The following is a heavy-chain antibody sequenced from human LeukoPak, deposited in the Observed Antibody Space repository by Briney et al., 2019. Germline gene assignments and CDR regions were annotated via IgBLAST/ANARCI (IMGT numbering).Heavy chain of an antibody. V-gene: IGHV1-69*06. CDR2: IIPIFGTA. CDR3: ARGIAAAGENNWFDP. Sequence: ASVKVSCKASGGTFSSYAISWVRQAPGQGLEWMGGIIPIFGTANYAQKFQGRVTITADKSTSTAYMELSSLRSEDTAVYYCARGIAAAGENNWFDPWGQGTLVTVSS. D-gene: IGHD6-13*01. J-gene: IGHJ5*02. CDR1: GGTFSSYA.